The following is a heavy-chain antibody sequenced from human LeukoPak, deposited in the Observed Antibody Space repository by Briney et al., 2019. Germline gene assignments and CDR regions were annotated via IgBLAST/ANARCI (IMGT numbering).Heavy chain of an antibody. CDR3: ARGGAAAGRRPYYYYYMDV. D-gene: IGHD6-13*01. V-gene: IGHV1-69*05. J-gene: IGHJ6*03. Sequence: SVKVSCKASGGTFSSYAISWVRQAPGQGLEWMGGIIPIFGTANYAQKFQGRVTITTDESTSTAYMELSSLRSEDTAVYYCARGGAAAGRRPYYYYYMDVWGKGTTVTVSS. CDR2: IIPIFGTA. CDR1: GGTFSSYA.